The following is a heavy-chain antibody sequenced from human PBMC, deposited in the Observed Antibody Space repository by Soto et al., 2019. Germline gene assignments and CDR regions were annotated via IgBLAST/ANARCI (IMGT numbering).Heavy chain of an antibody. D-gene: IGHD4-17*01. CDR3: ARGLAYGDYGWLDP. CDR2: ISNSGSTI. Sequence: QVQLVEAGGGLVKPGGSLRLSCAASEFTFSDYYMTWIRQAPGKGLEWVSYISNSGSTIYYADSVKGRFTISRDNAKNSLYLQMNSLRAEDTAVYYCARGLAYGDYGWLDPWGQGTLVTVSS. V-gene: IGHV3-11*01. J-gene: IGHJ5*02. CDR1: EFTFSDYY.